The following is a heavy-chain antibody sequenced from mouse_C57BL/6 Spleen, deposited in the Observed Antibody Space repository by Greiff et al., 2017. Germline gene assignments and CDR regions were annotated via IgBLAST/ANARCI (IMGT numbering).Heavy chain of an antibody. CDR1: GYSITSGYY. J-gene: IGHJ2*01. V-gene: IGHV3-6*01. CDR3: ARQANWDEGLDY. D-gene: IGHD4-1*01. Sequence: EVKLMESGPGLVKPSQSLSLTCSVTGYSITSGYYWNWIRQFPGNKLEWMGYISYDGSNNYNPSLKNRISITRDTSKNQFFLKLNSVTTEDTATYYCARQANWDEGLDYWGQGTTLTVSS. CDR2: ISYDGSN.